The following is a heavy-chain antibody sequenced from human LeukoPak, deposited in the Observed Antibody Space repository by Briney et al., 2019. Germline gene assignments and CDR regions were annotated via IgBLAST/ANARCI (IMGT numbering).Heavy chain of an antibody. CDR3: ARDLSIAVGDY. V-gene: IGHV3-21*01. Sequence: GGSLRLSCAASGFTFSSYSMKWVRQAPGKGLEWVSSISSSSYIYYADSVKGRFTISRDNAKNSLYLQMNSLRAEDTAVYYCARDLSIAVGDYWGQGTLVTVSS. D-gene: IGHD6-19*01. J-gene: IGHJ4*02. CDR2: ISSSSYI. CDR1: GFTFSSYS.